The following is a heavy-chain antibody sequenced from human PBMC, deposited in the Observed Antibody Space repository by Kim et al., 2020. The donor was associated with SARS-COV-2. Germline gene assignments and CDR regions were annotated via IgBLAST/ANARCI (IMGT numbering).Heavy chain of an antibody. Sequence: SETLSLTCTVSGASINNYHWSWIRQPAGGGLEWIGQIYASGTTDYNPSLKNRVTMSLDTSKNQFSLKLSSVTAADTAMYYCAREFRKAVFRVDRDYYFDYWGQGALVTVSS. V-gene: IGHV4-4*07. CDR3: AREFRKAVFRVDRDYYFDY. CDR1: GASINNYH. J-gene: IGHJ4*02. CDR2: IYASGTT. D-gene: IGHD3-3*01.